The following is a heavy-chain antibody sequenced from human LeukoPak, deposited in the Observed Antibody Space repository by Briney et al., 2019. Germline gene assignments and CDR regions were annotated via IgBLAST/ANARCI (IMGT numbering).Heavy chain of an antibody. Sequence: SETLSLTCAVYGGSFSGYYWSWIRQPPGKGLEWIGEINHSGSTNYNPSLKSRVTISVDTSKNQFSLKLSSVTAADTAVYYCARGARITIFGVVKGYYFDYWGQGTLVTVSS. V-gene: IGHV4-34*01. CDR3: ARGARITIFGVVKGYYFDY. J-gene: IGHJ4*02. CDR1: GGSFSGYY. D-gene: IGHD3-3*01. CDR2: INHSGST.